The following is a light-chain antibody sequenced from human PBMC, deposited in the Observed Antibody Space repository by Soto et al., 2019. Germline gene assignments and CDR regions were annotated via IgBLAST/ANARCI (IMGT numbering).Light chain of an antibody. CDR3: QKYNNAPRT. Sequence: DIQMNQAPSSLSASVGATVTITCRASQGISNYLAWYQQKPGQVPNLLIYAESTLQARVPTRCSGSGSGTDFTLTISSLRPEDVATYYCQKYNNAPRTFGQGTKVEL. CDR1: QGISNY. V-gene: IGKV1-27*01. CDR2: AES. J-gene: IGKJ1*01.